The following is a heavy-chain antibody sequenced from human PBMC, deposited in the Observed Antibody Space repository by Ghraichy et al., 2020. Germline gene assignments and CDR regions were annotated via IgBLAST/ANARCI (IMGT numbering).Heavy chain of an antibody. CDR2: IVSDGSRT. J-gene: IGHJ6*02. CDR1: GFAFNTYW. CDR3: ARDRYYVMDV. Sequence: GGSLRLSCAASGFAFNTYWMHWVRQAPEQGLVWVSLIVSDGSRTNYADSVKGRFTISRDNAKNTLYLQMNGLSAEDTAVYYCARDRYYVMDVWGHGTTVTVYS. V-gene: IGHV3-74*01.